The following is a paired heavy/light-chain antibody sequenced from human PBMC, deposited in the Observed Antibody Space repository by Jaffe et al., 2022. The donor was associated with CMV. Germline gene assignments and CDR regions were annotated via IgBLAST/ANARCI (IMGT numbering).Heavy chain of an antibody. CDR3: AKRGGCTNGVCYRRDNYYFDY. Sequence: EVQLVESGGGLVQPGGSLRLSCAASGFTFSSYAMSWVRQAPGKGLEWVSAISGSGGSTYYADSVKGRFTISRDNSKNTLYLQMNSLRAEDTAVYYCAKRGGCTNGVCYRRDNYYFDYWGQGTLVTVSS. V-gene: IGHV3-23*04. J-gene: IGHJ4*02. CDR1: GFTFSSYA. D-gene: IGHD2-8*01. CDR2: ISGSGGST.
Light chain of an antibody. Sequence: SYELTQPPSVSVSPGQTASITCSGDKLGDKYACWYQQKPGQSPVLVIYQDSKRPSGIPERFSGSNSGNTATLTISGTQAMDEADYYCQAWDSSTPVVFGGGTKLTVL. V-gene: IGLV3-1*01. CDR3: QAWDSSTPVV. J-gene: IGLJ2*01. CDR1: KLGDKY. CDR2: QDS.